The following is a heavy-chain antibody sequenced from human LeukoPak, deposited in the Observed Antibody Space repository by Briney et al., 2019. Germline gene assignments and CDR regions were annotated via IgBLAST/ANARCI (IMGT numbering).Heavy chain of an antibody. CDR1: GFNFNNYG. CDR3: AKDGAPYRQQLVHLLTSEWRINWFDP. CDR2: ISGSGRNT. J-gene: IGHJ5*02. V-gene: IGHV3-23*01. D-gene: IGHD6-13*01. Sequence: PGGSLRLSCAASGFNFNNYGMSWVRQTPGKGLEWVSAISGSGRNTYYADSVKGRFTISRDNSKNTLYLQMNSLRAEDTAVYYCAKDGAPYRQQLVHLLTSEWRINWFDPWGQGTLVTVSS.